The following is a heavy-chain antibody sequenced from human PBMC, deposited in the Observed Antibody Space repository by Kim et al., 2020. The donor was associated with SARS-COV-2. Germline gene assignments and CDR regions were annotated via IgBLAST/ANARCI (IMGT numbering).Heavy chain of an antibody. V-gene: IGHV3-11*06. CDR3: ARDRPYSSGWYLLTWGVGIDY. Sequence: FTISRDNAKNSLYLQMNSLRAEDTAVYYCARDRPYSSGWYLLTWGVGIDYWGQGTLVTVSS. J-gene: IGHJ4*02. D-gene: IGHD6-19*01.